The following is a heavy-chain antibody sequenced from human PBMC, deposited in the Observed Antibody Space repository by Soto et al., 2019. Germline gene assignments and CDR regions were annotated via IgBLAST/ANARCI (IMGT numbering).Heavy chain of an antibody. V-gene: IGHV4-31*03. CDR1: GGSISSGGYY. Sequence: SETLSLTCTVSGGSISSGGYYWRWIRQHPGKGLEWIGYIYYSGSTYYNPSLKSRVTISVDTSKNQFSLKLSSVTAADTAVYYCARDFTDSSGPTLAMGVRGQGTTVTVSS. CDR3: ARDFTDSSGPTLAMGV. J-gene: IGHJ6*02. CDR2: IYYSGST. D-gene: IGHD6-19*01.